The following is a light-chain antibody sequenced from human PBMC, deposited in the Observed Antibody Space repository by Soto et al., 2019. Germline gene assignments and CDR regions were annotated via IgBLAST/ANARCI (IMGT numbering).Light chain of an antibody. CDR2: EVR. CDR1: SSNIGNNF. V-gene: IGLV2-14*01. Sequence: QAVLTQPPSVSAAPGQKVTISCSGSSSNIGNNFVSWYQQHPGRAPQLIIYEVRNRPSGISFRFSGSKSGNTASLTISGLQAEDEADYYCSSYTSKSSLIFGGGTKLTVL. CDR3: SSYTSKSSLI. J-gene: IGLJ2*01.